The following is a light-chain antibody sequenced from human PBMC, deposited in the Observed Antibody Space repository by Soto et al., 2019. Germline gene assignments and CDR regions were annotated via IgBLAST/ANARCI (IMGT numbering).Light chain of an antibody. CDR3: CSYTSTTTRVI. V-gene: IGLV2-14*01. J-gene: IGLJ2*01. CDR2: EVT. Sequence: QSALTQPASVSGSPGQSITISCTGTSSDVGAYNYVSWYQQYPGKAPKLMIYEVTNRPSGVSNRFSGSKSGNTASLSISGLQAEDEADYYCCSYTSTTTRVIFGGGTQLTVL. CDR1: SSDVGAYNY.